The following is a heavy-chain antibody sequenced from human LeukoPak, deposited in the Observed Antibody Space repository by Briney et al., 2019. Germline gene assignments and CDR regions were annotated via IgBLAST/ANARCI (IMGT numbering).Heavy chain of an antibody. J-gene: IGHJ4*02. CDR3: ARDGRGMGYYDFWSGPFFDY. V-gene: IGHV4-34*01. Sequence: SETLSLTCAIYGGSFSGYYWSWIRQPPGKGLEWIGEINHSGSTNYNPSLKSRVTISVDTSKNQFSLKLSSVTAEDTAVYYCARDGRGMGYYDFWSGPFFDYWGQGTLVTVSS. D-gene: IGHD3-3*01. CDR1: GGSFSGYY. CDR2: INHSGST.